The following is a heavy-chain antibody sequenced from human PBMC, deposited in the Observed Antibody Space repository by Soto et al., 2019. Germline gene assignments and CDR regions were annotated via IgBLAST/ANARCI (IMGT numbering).Heavy chain of an antibody. D-gene: IGHD3-3*01. Sequence: PGGSLRLSCAASGFMFSNYAMHWVRQAPGKGLEWVAVISYDGSRRYYADSVEGRFTISRDNSKNTLYVQMNSLRPEDTAVYYCAREEHDFSPFDPWGQGTQVTVSS. V-gene: IGHV3-30*04. CDR2: ISYDGSRR. CDR3: AREEHDFSPFDP. J-gene: IGHJ5*02. CDR1: GFMFSNYA.